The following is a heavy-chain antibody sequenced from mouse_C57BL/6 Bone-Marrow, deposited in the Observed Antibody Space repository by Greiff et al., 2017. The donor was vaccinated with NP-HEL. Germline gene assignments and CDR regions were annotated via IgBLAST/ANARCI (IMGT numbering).Heavy chain of an antibody. CDR3: ARGGANWNLHFDC. V-gene: IGHV5-4*01. D-gene: IGHD4-1*01. CDR1: GFTFSSYA. Sequence: DVHLVESGGGLVKPGGSLKLSCAASGFTFSSYAMSWVRQTPEKRLEWVATISDGGSYTYYPDNVKGRFTISRDNAKNNLYLQMSHLKSEDTAMYYCARGGANWNLHFDCWGQGTTLTVSS. CDR2: ISDGGSYT. J-gene: IGHJ2*01.